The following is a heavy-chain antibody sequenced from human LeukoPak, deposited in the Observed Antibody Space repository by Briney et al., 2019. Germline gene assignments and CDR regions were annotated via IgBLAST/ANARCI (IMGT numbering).Heavy chain of an antibody. CDR1: GGSISSSSYY. CDR2: IYYSGST. Sequence: SETLSLTCTVSGGSISSSSYYWGWIRQPPGKGLEWIGSIYYSGSTYYNPSLKSRVTISVDTSKNQFSLKLSSVTAADTAVYYCARGGVGSSWLYYYYYMDVWGKGTTVTVSS. D-gene: IGHD6-13*01. CDR3: ARGGVGSSWLYYYYYMDV. J-gene: IGHJ6*03. V-gene: IGHV4-39*07.